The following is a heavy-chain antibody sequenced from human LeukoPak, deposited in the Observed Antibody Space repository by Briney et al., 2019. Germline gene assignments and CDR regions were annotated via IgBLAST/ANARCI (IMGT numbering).Heavy chain of an antibody. CDR1: GFTFSTYG. J-gene: IGHJ4*02. Sequence: GGSLRLSCAASGFTFSTYGMSWVRQAPGKGLEWVSVISGSGDSTYYADSVKGRFTISRDNSKNTLYLQMNSLRAEDTAVYYCAKEVVEWELLGFDYWGQGTLVTVSS. CDR3: AKEVVEWELLGFDY. D-gene: IGHD1-26*01. CDR2: ISGSGDST. V-gene: IGHV3-23*01.